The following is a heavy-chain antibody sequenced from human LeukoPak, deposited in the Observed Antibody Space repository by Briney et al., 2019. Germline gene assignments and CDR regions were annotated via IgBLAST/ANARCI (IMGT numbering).Heavy chain of an antibody. J-gene: IGHJ6*03. CDR3: ARVPDGYGGNSGYYYYYYYMDV. V-gene: IGHV3-21*01. Sequence: GGSLRLSCAASGFTFSSYSMNWVRQAPGKGLEWVSSISSSSYIYYADSVKGRFTISRDNAKNSLYLQMNSLRAEDTAVYYCARVPDGYGGNSGYYYYYYYMDVWGKGTTVTVSS. D-gene: IGHD4-23*01. CDR2: ISSSSYI. CDR1: GFTFSSYS.